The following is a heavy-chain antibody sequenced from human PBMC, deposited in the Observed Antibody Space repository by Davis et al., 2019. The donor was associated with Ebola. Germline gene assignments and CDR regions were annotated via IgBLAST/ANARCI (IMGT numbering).Heavy chain of an antibody. J-gene: IGHJ4*02. V-gene: IGHV3-30*02. CDR2: IRYDGSNK. D-gene: IGHD6-19*01. CDR3: ARVSSGWYSPFDY. Sequence: PGGSLRLSCAASGFTFSSYGMHWVRQAPGKGLEWVAFIRYDGSNKYYADSVKGRFTISRDNSKNTLYLQMNSLRAEDTAVYYCARVSSGWYSPFDYWGQGTLVTVSS. CDR1: GFTFSSYG.